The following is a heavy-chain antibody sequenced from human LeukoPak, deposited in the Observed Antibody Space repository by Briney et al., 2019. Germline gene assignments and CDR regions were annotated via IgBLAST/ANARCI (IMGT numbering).Heavy chain of an antibody. CDR3: ARDIAVASFDY. CDR1: GGSISSYY. V-gene: IGHV4-4*07. Sequence: ASETLPLTCTVSGGSISSYYWSWIRQPAGKGLEWIGRIYTSGSTNYNPSLKSRVTMSVDTSKNQFSLKLSSVTAADTAVYYCARDIAVASFDYWGQGTLVTVSS. D-gene: IGHD6-19*01. J-gene: IGHJ4*02. CDR2: IYTSGST.